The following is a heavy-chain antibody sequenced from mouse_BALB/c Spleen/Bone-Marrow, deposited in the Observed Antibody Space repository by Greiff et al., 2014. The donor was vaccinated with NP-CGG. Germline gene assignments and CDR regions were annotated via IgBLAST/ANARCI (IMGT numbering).Heavy chain of an antibody. CDR3: VRHRYDGYYFDY. D-gene: IGHD2-14*01. CDR2: ISNGGDNT. J-gene: IGHJ2*01. V-gene: IGHV5-12-2*01. Sequence: EVKLMESGGGLVQPGGSLKLSCAASGFTFSSYIMSWVRQTPEKRLEWVAYISNGGDNTYYPDTVKGRFIISRDNAKNTLCLQMSSLKSEDTAMYYCVRHRYDGYYFDYWRQGTTLTVSS. CDR1: GFTFSSYI.